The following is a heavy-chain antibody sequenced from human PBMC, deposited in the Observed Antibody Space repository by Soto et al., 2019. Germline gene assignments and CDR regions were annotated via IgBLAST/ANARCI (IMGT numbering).Heavy chain of an antibody. CDR1: GYTFTRSG. V-gene: IGHV1-18*01. J-gene: IGHJ6*02. Sequence: ASVKVSCKASGYTFTRSGISWVRQAPGQGLEWMGWISTYNGDTNYAQTFQGRVTMTTDTSTSTVHMEVRSLRAEDTAVYYCARVDCTGGSCKPYAYYPMDVWGQGTTVTVSS. CDR3: ARVDCTGGSCKPYAYYPMDV. D-gene: IGHD2-15*01. CDR2: ISTYNGDT.